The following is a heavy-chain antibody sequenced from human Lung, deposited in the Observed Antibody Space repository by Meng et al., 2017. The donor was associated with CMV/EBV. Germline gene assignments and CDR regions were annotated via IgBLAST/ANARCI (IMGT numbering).Heavy chain of an antibody. CDR3: ARLAGCSGGSCYFDY. J-gene: IGHJ4*02. CDR1: GGTFSIDA. D-gene: IGHD2-15*01. CDR2: LIPILGIA. Sequence: SGGTFSIDAMSWVLQARGQGLEWMGGLIPILGIATYAQKFQDRVTITPDKSTSTAYMELRSLRSEDTAVYYCARLAGCSGGSCYFDYWGQGTLVTVSS. V-gene: IGHV1-69*10.